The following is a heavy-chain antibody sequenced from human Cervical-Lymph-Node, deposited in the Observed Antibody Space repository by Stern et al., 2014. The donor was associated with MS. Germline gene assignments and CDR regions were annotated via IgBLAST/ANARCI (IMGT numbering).Heavy chain of an antibody. CDR3: ARDDRGSSWYRFDF. D-gene: IGHD6-13*01. Sequence: QLQLQESGPGVAKPSQTLSLTCTVSGGSISTDGYYWTWIRQHPEKGLEWIGYIYYSGSTYYNPSLKSRVTMSLDTSKTQFSLNLSSVTAADTAIYYCARDDRGSSWYRFDFWGQGTLVTVSS. V-gene: IGHV4-31*03. J-gene: IGHJ4*02. CDR2: IYYSGST. CDR1: GGSISTDGYY.